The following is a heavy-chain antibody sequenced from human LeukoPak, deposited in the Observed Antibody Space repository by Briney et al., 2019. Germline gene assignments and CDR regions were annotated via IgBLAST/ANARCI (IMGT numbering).Heavy chain of an antibody. CDR1: GGSIGTYY. Sequence: SETLSLTCTVSGGSIGTYYWSWIRQPAGKGLEWIGRVYNFGTTNYNPSLKSRVTMSLDTSKNNFSLKLSSVTAADTAVYYCAGQPAPYSSGWHDGFHIWGQGTMVTVSA. CDR2: VYNFGTT. V-gene: IGHV4-4*07. CDR3: AGQPAPYSSGWHDGFHI. J-gene: IGHJ3*02. D-gene: IGHD6-19*01.